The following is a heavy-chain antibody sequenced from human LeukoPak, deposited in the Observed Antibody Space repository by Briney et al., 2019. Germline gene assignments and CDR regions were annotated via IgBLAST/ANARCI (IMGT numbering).Heavy chain of an antibody. CDR2: IWYDGSNK. CDR3: AKDPPGNVDTAMVDY. D-gene: IGHD5-18*01. J-gene: IGHJ4*02. CDR1: GFTFSSYG. V-gene: IGHV3-33*06. Sequence: GGSLRLSCAASGFTFSSYGMHWVRQAPGKGLEWVAVIWYDGSNKYYADSVKGRFTISRDNSKNTLYLQMNSLRAEDTAVYYCAKDPPGNVDTAMVDYWGQGTLVTVSS.